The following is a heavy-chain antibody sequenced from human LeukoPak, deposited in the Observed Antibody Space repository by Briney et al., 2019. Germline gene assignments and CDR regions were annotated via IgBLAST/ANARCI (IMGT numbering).Heavy chain of an antibody. CDR2: INSDGSST. Sequence: PGGSLRLSCAASGFTFSSYWMHWVRQAPGKGLVWVSRINSDGSSTSYADSVRGRFTISRDNAKNTLYLQMNSLRAEDTAVYYCARDHEYYDFWSGYHYYFDYWGQGTLVTVSS. D-gene: IGHD3-3*01. J-gene: IGHJ4*02. CDR3: ARDHEYYDFWSGYHYYFDY. CDR1: GFTFSSYW. V-gene: IGHV3-74*01.